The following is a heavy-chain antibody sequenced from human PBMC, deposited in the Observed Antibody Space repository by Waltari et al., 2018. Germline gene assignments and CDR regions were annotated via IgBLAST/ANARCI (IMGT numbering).Heavy chain of an antibody. CDR1: GYTFTSSD. Sequence: QVQLVQSGAEVQKPGASVNVTCQASGYTFTSSDINWVRPAAGQGLEWMGWMNPNSGNTGYAQKFQGRVTITRNTSISTAYMELSSLRSEDTAVYYCARGDFWSGYVKGMDVWGQGTTVTVSS. V-gene: IGHV1-8*03. D-gene: IGHD3-3*01. J-gene: IGHJ6*02. CDR2: MNPNSGNT. CDR3: ARGDFWSGYVKGMDV.